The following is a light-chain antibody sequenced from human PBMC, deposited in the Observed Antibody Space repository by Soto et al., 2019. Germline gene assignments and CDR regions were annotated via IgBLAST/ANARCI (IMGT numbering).Light chain of an antibody. CDR3: QQYSSFWT. CDR1: QSIRSW. V-gene: IGKV1-5*01. J-gene: IGKJ1*01. CDR2: DAS. Sequence: IQMTQSPSSLRACVGDGMTITLRASQSIRSWLAWYQQKPGKAPKVLIFDASTLESGVPSRFSGSGSGTEFTLTFSRLQTDDFATYSCQQYSSFWTLGQGTKVDIK.